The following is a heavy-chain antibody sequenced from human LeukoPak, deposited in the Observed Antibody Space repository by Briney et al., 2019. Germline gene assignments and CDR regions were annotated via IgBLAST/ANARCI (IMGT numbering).Heavy chain of an antibody. J-gene: IGHJ4*02. CDR1: GYTFTSNY. D-gene: IGHD1-26*01. CDR3: AREVGATHRSFGY. CDR2: IYPRDGST. V-gene: IGHV1-46*01. Sequence: ASVKVSCKASGYTFTSNYIHWVRQAPGQGLEWMGMIYPRDGSTSYAQKFQGRVTVTRDTSTSTVHMELSGLRSEDTAVYYCAREVGATHRSFGYWGQGTLVTVSS.